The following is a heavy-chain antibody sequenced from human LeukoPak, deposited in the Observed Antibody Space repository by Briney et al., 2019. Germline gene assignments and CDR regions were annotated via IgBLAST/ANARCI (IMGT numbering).Heavy chain of an antibody. CDR2: INWYGGTT. CDR3: ARDKHYYDSSNYV. D-gene: IGHD3-22*01. Sequence: GGSLRLSCAASGFTFNDYGMSWVRQGPGKGLEWVSGINWYGGTTGYADSVRGRFTISRDNAKNSLYLQMNSLRAEDTALYYCARDKHYYDSSNYVWGQGTLVTVSS. V-gene: IGHV3-20*04. J-gene: IGHJ4*02. CDR1: GFTFNDYG.